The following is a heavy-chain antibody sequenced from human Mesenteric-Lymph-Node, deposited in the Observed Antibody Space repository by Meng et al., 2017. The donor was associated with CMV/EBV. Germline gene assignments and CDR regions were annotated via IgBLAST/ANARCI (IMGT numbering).Heavy chain of an antibody. J-gene: IGHJ4*02. Sequence: GGSLRLSCAASGFTFDDYAMHWVRQAPGKGLEWVSGISWNSGSIGYADSVKGRFTISRDNAKNSLYLQMNSLRAEDTALYYCAKSARRDYFDSWGQGTLVTVSS. CDR1: GFTFDDYA. CDR3: AKSARRDYFDS. CDR2: ISWNSGSI. D-gene: IGHD6-25*01. V-gene: IGHV3-9*01.